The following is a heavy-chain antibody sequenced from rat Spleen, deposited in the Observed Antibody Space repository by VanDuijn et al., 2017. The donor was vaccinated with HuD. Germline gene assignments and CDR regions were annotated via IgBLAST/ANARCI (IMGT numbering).Heavy chain of an antibody. V-gene: IGHV5-20*01. D-gene: IGHD1-12*01. CDR1: GFTFSDHN. J-gene: IGHJ3*01. Sequence: EVQLVESGGGLVQPGRSLKLSCAASGFTFSDHNMAWVRHDPKKGLEWVATISYDGSCLYYRDSVKGRFTNSRDKAKSSLYLQMSSLRSDDTATYYCTTEMYPPFAYWGQVTLVTVSS. CDR2: ISYDGSCL. CDR3: TTEMYPPFAY.